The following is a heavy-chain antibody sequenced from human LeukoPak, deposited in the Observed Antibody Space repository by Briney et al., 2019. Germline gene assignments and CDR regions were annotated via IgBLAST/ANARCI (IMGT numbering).Heavy chain of an antibody. CDR3: AGSAFGGNYFEY. CDR1: GFTVSSNY. D-gene: IGHD2-15*01. V-gene: IGHV3-53*01. J-gene: IGHJ4*02. CDR2: IYSGGST. Sequence: GGSLRLSCAASGFTVSSNYMSWVRQAPGKGLEWVSVIYSGGSTYYADSVKGRFTISRDSSKNTLYLQMNSLRAEDTALYYCAGSAFGGNYFEYWGQGTLVTVSS.